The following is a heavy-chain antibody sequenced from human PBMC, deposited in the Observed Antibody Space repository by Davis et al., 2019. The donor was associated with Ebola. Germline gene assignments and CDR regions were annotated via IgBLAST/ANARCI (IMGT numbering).Heavy chain of an antibody. Sequence: PGGSLRLSCAASGFTFSSYGMHWVRQAPGKGLEWVAVISYDGSNKYYADSVKGRFTISRDNSKNTLYLQMNSLRAEDTAVYYCAKDLEVIDYYGMDVWGQGTTVTVSS. J-gene: IGHJ6*02. CDR2: ISYDGSNK. D-gene: IGHD1-1*01. V-gene: IGHV3-30*18. CDR3: AKDLEVIDYYGMDV. CDR1: GFTFSSYG.